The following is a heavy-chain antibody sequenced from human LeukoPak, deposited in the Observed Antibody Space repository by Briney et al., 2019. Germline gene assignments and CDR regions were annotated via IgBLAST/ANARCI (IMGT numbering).Heavy chain of an antibody. CDR1: GYTFTAYY. V-gene: IGHV1-2*02. CDR2: INPNSGGT. J-gene: IGHJ5*02. D-gene: IGHD1-1*01. Sequence: ASVKVSCKASGYTFTAYYMHWVRQAPGQGREWMGWINPNSGGTNSAQTFQGRVTMTRDTSINTAYMELSRLRSDDTAVYYCARESIKVGYFDPWGQGTLVTVSS. CDR3: ARESIKVGYFDP.